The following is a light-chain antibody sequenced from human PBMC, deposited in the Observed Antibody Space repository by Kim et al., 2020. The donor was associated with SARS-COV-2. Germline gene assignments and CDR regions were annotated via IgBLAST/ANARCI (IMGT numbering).Light chain of an antibody. J-gene: IGLJ1*01. Sequence: SYELTQTPSVYVSPGQTASITCYGDKLGDKYACWYQQKPGQSPVLVIYQDSKRPSGIPERFSGSNSGNTATLTISGTQAMDEADYYCQAWDSSTEVFGTGTKVTVL. V-gene: IGLV3-1*01. CDR3: QAWDSSTEV. CDR1: KLGDKY. CDR2: QDS.